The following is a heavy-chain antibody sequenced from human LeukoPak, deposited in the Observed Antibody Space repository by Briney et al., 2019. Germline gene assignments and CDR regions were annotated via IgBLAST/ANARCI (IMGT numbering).Heavy chain of an antibody. CDR1: GFTFSNYT. CDR2: ISSSSTYI. CDR3: ARPDQLRFLEWSLSDAFDI. D-gene: IGHD3-3*01. Sequence: GGSLRLSCAASGFTFSNYTMNWVRQAPGRGLEWVSSISSSSTYIYYADSVKGRFTISRDNAKNSLYLQMSSLRAEDTALYYCARPDQLRFLEWSLSDAFDIWGQGTMVTVSS. V-gene: IGHV3-21*01. J-gene: IGHJ3*02.